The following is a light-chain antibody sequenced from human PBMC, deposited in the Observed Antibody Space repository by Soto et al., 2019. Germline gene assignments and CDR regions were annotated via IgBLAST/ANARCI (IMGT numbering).Light chain of an antibody. CDR2: DVN. CDR3: SSYTGSSTWV. J-gene: IGLJ3*02. V-gene: IGLV2-14*03. Sequence: QSALTQPASASGSPGQSITISCTGTSSDVGGYNYVSWYQQHPGKAPKLIIYDVNNRPSGVSDRFSGSKSGNTASLTISGLQAEDEADYYCSSYTGSSTWVFGGGTKLTVL. CDR1: SSDVGGYNY.